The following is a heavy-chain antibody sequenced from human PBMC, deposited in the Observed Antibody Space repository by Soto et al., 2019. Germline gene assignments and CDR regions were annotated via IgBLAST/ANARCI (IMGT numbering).Heavy chain of an antibody. V-gene: IGHV1-2*02. D-gene: IGHD3-22*01. CDR1: GYTFTAYY. Sequence: ASVKVSCKASGYTFTAYYMHWVRQAPGQGLEWMGWINPNSGGTNYAQKFQGRVTMTRDTSISIAFMELSRLIFDDTAVYFCARDQGGKHYYDNSGYYYYFDYWGQGTLVTVSS. CDR2: INPNSGGT. J-gene: IGHJ4*02. CDR3: ARDQGGKHYYDNSGYYYYFDY.